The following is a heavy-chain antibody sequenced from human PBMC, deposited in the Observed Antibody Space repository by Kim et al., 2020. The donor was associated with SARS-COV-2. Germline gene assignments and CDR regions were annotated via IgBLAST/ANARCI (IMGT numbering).Heavy chain of an antibody. J-gene: IGHJ6*02. CDR2: IRSKANSYAT. CDR1: GFTFSGSA. CDR3: TNWNDEYYYGMDV. V-gene: IGHV3-73*01. D-gene: IGHD1-1*01. Sequence: GSLRLSCAASGFTFSGSAMHWVRQASGKGLEWVGRIRSKANSYATAYAASVKGRFTISRDDSKNTAYLQMNSLKTEDTAVYYCTNWNDEYYYGMDVWGQGTTVTVSS.